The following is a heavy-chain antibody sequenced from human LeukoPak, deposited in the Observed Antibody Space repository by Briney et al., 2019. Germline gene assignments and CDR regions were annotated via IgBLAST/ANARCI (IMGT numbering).Heavy chain of an antibody. Sequence: KPSETLSLTCSVSGGSISSYYWSWIRQPPGKGLEWIGYIYYSGSTNYNPSLKSRVTISVDTSKNLFSLRLSSVTAADTAVYYCARLGSGSYRDWGQGTLVTVSS. CDR2: IYYSGST. J-gene: IGHJ4*02. V-gene: IGHV4-59*08. D-gene: IGHD1-26*01. CDR1: GGSISSYY. CDR3: ARLGSGSYRD.